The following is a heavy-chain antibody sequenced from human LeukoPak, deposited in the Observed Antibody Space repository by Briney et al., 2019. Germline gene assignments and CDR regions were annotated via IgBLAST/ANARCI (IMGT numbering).Heavy chain of an antibody. V-gene: IGHV4-4*07. Sequence: TSETLSLTCTVSGGSINRYYWSWIRQPAGKGLEWIGRVYSSGNTNYNPSLKSRVSMSVDTSKNQFSLKLTSVTAADTAVYYCARGGKATVVTMWGQGILVTVSS. CDR2: VYSSGNT. CDR1: GGSINRYY. CDR3: ARGGKATVVTM. J-gene: IGHJ4*02. D-gene: IGHD4-23*01.